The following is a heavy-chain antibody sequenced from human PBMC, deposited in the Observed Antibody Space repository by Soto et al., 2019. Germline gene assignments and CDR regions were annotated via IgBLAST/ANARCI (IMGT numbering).Heavy chain of an antibody. CDR1: GYTFTTHG. Sequence: QVQLVQSGAEVKKPGASVKVSCKASGYTFTTHGISWVRQAPGQGLEWMGWVSGDNGHTNYAQRLQGRVTMTTDTSTNTAFMELRSLRSDDTGVYYCARDLGYCRSGTCYREWFDPWGQGTLVTVSS. J-gene: IGHJ5*02. V-gene: IGHV1-18*01. D-gene: IGHD2-15*01. CDR3: ARDLGYCRSGTCYREWFDP. CDR2: VSGDNGHT.